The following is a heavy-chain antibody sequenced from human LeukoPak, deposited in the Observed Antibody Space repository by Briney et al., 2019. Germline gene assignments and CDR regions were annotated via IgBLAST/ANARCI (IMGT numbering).Heavy chain of an antibody. CDR3: ARAVGLPLTEFDP. CDR1: GYTFTGYY. J-gene: IGHJ5*02. Sequence: ASVEVSCKASGYTFTGYYMHWVRQAPGQGLEWMGWINPNSGGRNYAQKFQGRVTMTRDTSISTAYMELSRLRSDDTAVYYCARAVGLPLTEFDPWGQGTLVIGSA. D-gene: IGHD1-26*01. V-gene: IGHV1-2*02. CDR2: INPNSGGR.